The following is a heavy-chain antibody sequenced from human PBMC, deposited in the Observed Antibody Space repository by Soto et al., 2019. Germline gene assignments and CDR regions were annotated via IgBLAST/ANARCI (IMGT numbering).Heavy chain of an antibody. CDR1: GGPISSSNHY. Sequence: QLQLQESGPGLVKPAETLSVTCTVSGGPISSSNHYWGWIRQPPGKGLEWIGSIYYIGSTYYNPSVQSRVTISVDTSKNQFSLKVKSVTAADTAVYLCARLGDRVNYYYMDVWGKGTTVTVSS. D-gene: IGHD6-13*01. CDR2: IYYIGST. J-gene: IGHJ6*03. CDR3: ARLGDRVNYYYMDV. V-gene: IGHV4-39*01.